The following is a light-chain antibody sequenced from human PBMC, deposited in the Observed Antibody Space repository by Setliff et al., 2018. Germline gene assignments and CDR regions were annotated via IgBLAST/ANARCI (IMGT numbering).Light chain of an antibody. Sequence: QSALTQPPSVSGAPGQRVTISCTGSSSNIGAGYDVHWYQQLPGTAPKLLIYGNSNRPSGVPDRFPGSKSGTSASLAITGLQAEDEADYYCQSYDSSLSGSGVFGTGTKGTVL. CDR3: QSYDSSLSGSGV. CDR2: GNS. CDR1: SSNIGAGYD. V-gene: IGLV1-40*01. J-gene: IGLJ1*01.